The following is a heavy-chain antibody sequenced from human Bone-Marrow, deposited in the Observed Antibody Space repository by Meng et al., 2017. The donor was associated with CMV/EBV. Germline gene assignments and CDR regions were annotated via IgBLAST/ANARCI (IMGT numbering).Heavy chain of an antibody. CDR2: INVYGSSM. CDR1: GLTFSHYS. J-gene: IGHJ3*02. CDR3: ARETTIVVVPAAMLPTSVNDAFDI. V-gene: IGHV3-48*04. Sequence: GGSLRLSCAAYGLTFSHYSMNWVRQAPGKGLEWVSYINVYGSSMYYTDSVKGRFTISRDNAKSSLCLQMNSLRAEDTAVYYCARETTIVVVPAAMLPTSVNDAFDIWGQGTMVTVSS. D-gene: IGHD2-2*01.